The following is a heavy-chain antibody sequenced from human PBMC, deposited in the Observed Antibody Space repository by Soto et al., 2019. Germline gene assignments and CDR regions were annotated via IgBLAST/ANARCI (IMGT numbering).Heavy chain of an antibody. CDR2: INHSGST. CDR1: GGSFSGYY. CDR3: ARLGWGNQYYYYYMDV. J-gene: IGHJ6*03. D-gene: IGHD3-16*01. V-gene: IGHV4-34*01. Sequence: SETLSLTCAVYGGSFSGYYWSWIRQPPGKGLEWIGEINHSGSTNYNPSLKSRVTISVDTSKNQFSLKLSSVTAADTAVYYCARLGWGNQYYYYYMDVWGKGTTVTVSS.